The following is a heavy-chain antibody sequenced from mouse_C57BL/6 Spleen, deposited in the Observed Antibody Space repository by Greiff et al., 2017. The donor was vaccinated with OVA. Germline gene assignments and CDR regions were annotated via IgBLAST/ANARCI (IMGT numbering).Heavy chain of an antibody. Sequence: EVHLVESEGGLVQPGSSMKLSCTASGFTFSDYYMAWVRQVPEKGLEWVANINYDGSSTYYLDSLKSRFIISRDNAKNILYLQMSSLKSEDTATYYCAREGDYDYAMDYWGQGTSVTVSS. CDR2: INYDGSST. CDR1: GFTFSDYY. D-gene: IGHD2-4*01. CDR3: AREGDYDYAMDY. V-gene: IGHV5-16*01. J-gene: IGHJ4*01.